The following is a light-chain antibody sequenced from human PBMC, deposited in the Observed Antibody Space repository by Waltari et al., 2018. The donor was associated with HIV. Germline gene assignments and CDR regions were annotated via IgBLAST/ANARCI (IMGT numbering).Light chain of an antibody. Sequence: QSALTQPASVSGSPGQSLTIPCPGTSTHVASYTLVSWYHQHPGKAPKLMIYEGSKRPSGVSNRFSGSKSGNTASLTISGLQAGDEADYYCCSYAGSSTVVFGGGTKLTVL. CDR1: STHVASYTL. V-gene: IGLV2-23*01. CDR2: EGS. J-gene: IGLJ2*01. CDR3: CSYAGSSTVV.